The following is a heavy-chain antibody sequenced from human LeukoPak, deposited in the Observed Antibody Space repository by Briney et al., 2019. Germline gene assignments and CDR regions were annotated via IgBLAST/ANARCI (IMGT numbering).Heavy chain of an antibody. Sequence: PSQTLSLTCTVSGGSISSGGHSWSWIRQPPGKGLEWIGYIYHSGSGSTYYNPSLKSRVTISVDTSKNQFSLKLSSVTAADTAVYYCARDTAMIVVGHAFDIWGQGTMVTVSS. V-gene: IGHV4-30-2*01. CDR2: IYHSGSGST. CDR1: GGSISSGGHS. D-gene: IGHD3-22*01. CDR3: ARDTAMIVVGHAFDI. J-gene: IGHJ3*02.